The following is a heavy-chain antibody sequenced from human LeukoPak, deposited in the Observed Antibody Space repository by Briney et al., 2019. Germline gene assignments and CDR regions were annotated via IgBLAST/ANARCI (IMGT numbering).Heavy chain of an antibody. CDR2: IYPGDSDT. D-gene: IGHD2-2*01. V-gene: IGHV5-51*01. J-gene: IGHJ4*02. CDR1: GYSFTTYW. CDR3: ARRQGCSSTSCPPDS. Sequence: PGESLKISCRGSGYSFTTYWIGWVRQMPGKGLAWMGIIYPGDSDTRYSPSFQGQVTMSADKSINTAYLQWSSLKASDTAMYYCARRQGCSSTSCPPDSWGQGTLVTVSS.